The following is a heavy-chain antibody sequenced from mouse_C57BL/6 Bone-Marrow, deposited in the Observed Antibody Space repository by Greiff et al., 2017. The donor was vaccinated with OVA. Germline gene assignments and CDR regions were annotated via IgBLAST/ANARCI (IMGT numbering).Heavy chain of an antibody. CDR3: ARDLTTGCLYYYAMDY. J-gene: IGHJ4*01. Sequence: QVQLQQPGAELVMPGASVKLSCKASGYTFTSYWMHWVKQRPGQGLEWIGEIDPSDSYTNYNQKFKGKATLTVDKSSSTAYMQLSSLTSEDSAVYYCARDLTTGCLYYYAMDYWGQGTSVTVSS. D-gene: IGHD6-1*01. CDR2: IDPSDSYT. CDR1: GYTFTSYW. V-gene: IGHV1-69*01.